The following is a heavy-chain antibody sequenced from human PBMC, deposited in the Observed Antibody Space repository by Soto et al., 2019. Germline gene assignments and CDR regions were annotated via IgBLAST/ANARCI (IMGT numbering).Heavy chain of an antibody. D-gene: IGHD3-22*01. CDR3: ARDRGPSSGYYPYWFDP. CDR2: IIPIFGTA. CDR1: GGTFSSYA. V-gene: IGHV1-69*12. Sequence: QVQLVQSGAEVKKPGSSVKVSCKASGGTFSSYAITWVRQAPGQGLEWMGGIIPIFGTANYAQKFQGRVTFTADASAGTACREVSSLGSEATAVYYCARDRGPSSGYYPYWFDPWGQGALVTVSS. J-gene: IGHJ5*02.